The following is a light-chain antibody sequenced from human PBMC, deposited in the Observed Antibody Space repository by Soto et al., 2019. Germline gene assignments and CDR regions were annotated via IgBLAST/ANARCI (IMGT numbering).Light chain of an antibody. J-gene: IGKJ1*01. Sequence: EIVLTQSPATLSLSHGERATLSCRASQSVSSYLAWYQQKPGQAPRPLIYDASNRATGIPARFSGSGSGTDFTLTISSLEPEDFAVYYCQQRSNWPPWTFGQGTKVDI. CDR3: QQRSNWPPWT. V-gene: IGKV3-11*01. CDR2: DAS. CDR1: QSVSSY.